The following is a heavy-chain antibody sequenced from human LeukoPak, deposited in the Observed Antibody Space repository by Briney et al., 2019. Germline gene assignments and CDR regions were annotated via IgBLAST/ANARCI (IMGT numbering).Heavy chain of an antibody. CDR1: GFTFCTDY. D-gene: IGHD3-10*01. J-gene: IGHJ4*02. CDR2: ITSGRA. CDR3: TTYDYFISGSYKGY. V-gene: IGHV3-15*01. Sequence: GGSLRLSCAASGFTFCTDYMSWVRQAPGRGLEWVACITSGRAAYASPVTGRFTISSADSNDTLYLQMQNMSTEDTAVYYCTTYDYFISGSYKGYWGQGTLVTVSS.